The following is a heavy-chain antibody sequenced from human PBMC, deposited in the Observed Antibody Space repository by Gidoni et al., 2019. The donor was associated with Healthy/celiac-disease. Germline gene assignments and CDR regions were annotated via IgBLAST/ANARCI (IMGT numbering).Heavy chain of an antibody. D-gene: IGHD5-18*01. V-gene: IGHV3-23*01. CDR1: GFTCSSYA. Sequence: EVQLLESGGGLVQPGGSLRRSCAASGFTCSSYAMSWVRQAPGKGLECVSAISGCGGSTYYADSVKGRFTISRDNSKNTLYLQMNSLRAEDTAVYYCAKSRCVYSYGCSEFDSWGQGTLVTVSS. J-gene: IGHJ4*02. CDR3: AKSRCVYSYGCSEFDS. CDR2: ISGCGGST.